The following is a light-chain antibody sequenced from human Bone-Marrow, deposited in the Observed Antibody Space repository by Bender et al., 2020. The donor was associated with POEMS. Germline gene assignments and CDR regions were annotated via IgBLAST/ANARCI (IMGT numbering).Light chain of an antibody. Sequence: QSALTQPASVSGSPGQSITISCTGTSSDVGSYNLVSWYQQHPGKAPKLMTYEGSKRPSGVSNRFSGSKSGNTASLTISGLQAEDEADYYCCSYAGSATWVFGGGTQVTVL. CDR3: CSYAGSATWV. CDR1: SSDVGSYNL. V-gene: IGLV2-23*01. CDR2: EGS. J-gene: IGLJ3*02.